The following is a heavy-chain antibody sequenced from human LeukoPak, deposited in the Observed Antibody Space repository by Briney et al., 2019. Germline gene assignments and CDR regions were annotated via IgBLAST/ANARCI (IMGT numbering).Heavy chain of an antibody. V-gene: IGHV4-59*08. Sequence: SETLSLTCTVSGGSISSYYWSWIRQPPGKGLEWIGYIYYSGSTNYNPSLKSRVTISVDTSKNQFSLKLSSVTAADTAVYYCARHPRPDYYDFWSGYYTFDYWGQGTLVTVSS. CDR1: GGSISSYY. J-gene: IGHJ4*02. CDR3: ARHPRPDYYDFWSGYYTFDY. D-gene: IGHD3-3*01. CDR2: IYYSGST.